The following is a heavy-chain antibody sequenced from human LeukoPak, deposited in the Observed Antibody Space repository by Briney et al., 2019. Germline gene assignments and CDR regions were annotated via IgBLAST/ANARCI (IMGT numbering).Heavy chain of an antibody. J-gene: IGHJ6*02. D-gene: IGHD4-17*01. Sequence: GSLRLSCAASGFTFSSYAMSWIRQAPGKGLEWVSYISSSGSTIYYADSVKGRFTISRDNAKNSLYLQMSSLRAEDTAVYYCAGALAWVNTGGGYYYGMDVWGQGTTATVSS. CDR3: AGALAWVNTGGGYYYGMDV. CDR2: ISSSGSTI. CDR1: GFTFSSYA. V-gene: IGHV3-11*01.